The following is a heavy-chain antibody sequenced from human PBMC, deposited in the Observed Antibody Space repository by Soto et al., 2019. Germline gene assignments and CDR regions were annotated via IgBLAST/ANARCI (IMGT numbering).Heavy chain of an antibody. J-gene: IGHJ3*01. CDR1: GGSFSGYF. CDR2: VNHNGRN. V-gene: IGHV4-34*01. CDR3: ARGGSSDWQVAFDF. Sequence: SETLSLTCDVYGGSFSGYFWNWIRQSPGKGLEWIGKVNHNGRNNYNPSLRSRVTISLDMSKTQISLKLTSVTAADTAVYYCARGGSSDWQVAFDFWGQGTMVTVSS. D-gene: IGHD6-19*01.